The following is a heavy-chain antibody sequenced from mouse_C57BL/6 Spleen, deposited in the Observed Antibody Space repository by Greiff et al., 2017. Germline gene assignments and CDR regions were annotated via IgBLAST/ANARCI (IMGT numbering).Heavy chain of an antibody. CDR3: ARVVATDYYAMDY. CDR1: GYTFTSYT. Sequence: QVQLKQSGAELARPGASVKMSCKASGYTFTSYTMHWVKQRPGQGLEWIGYINPSSGYTKYNQKFKDKATLTADKSSSTAYMQLSSLTSEDSAVYYCARVVATDYYAMDYWGQGTSVTVSS. CDR2: INPSSGYT. V-gene: IGHV1-4*01. D-gene: IGHD1-1*01. J-gene: IGHJ4*01.